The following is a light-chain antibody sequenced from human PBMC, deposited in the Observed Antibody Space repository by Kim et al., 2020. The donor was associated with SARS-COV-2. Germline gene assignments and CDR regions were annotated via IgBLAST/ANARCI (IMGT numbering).Light chain of an antibody. J-gene: IGLJ2*01. CDR2: QDS. Sequence: ELTQPPSVSVSPGQTASITCSGDKLGDKYACWYQQKPGQSPVLVIYQDSKRHSGIPERFSGSNSGNTATLTISGTQAMDEADYYCQAWDSSTYVVFGG. CDR1: KLGDKY. CDR3: QAWDSSTYVV. V-gene: IGLV3-1*01.